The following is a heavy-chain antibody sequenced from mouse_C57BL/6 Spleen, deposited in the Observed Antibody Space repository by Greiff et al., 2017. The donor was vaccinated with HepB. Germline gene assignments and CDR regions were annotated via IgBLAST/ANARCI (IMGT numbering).Heavy chain of an antibody. Sequence: VQLQQSGPELVKPGASVKISCKASGYAFSSSWMNWVKQRPGKGLEWIGRIYPGDGDTNYNGKFKGKATLTADKSSSTAYMQLSSLTSEDSAVYFCARLDFLLSSWFAYWGQGTLVTVSA. J-gene: IGHJ3*01. CDR1: GYAFSSSW. V-gene: IGHV1-82*01. D-gene: IGHD1-1*02. CDR2: IYPGDGDT. CDR3: ARLDFLLSSWFAY.